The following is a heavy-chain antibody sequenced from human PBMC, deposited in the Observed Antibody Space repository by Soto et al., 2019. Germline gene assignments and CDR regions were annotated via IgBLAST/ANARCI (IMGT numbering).Heavy chain of an antibody. J-gene: IGHJ4*02. CDR3: ARGLGFDWLLL. Sequence: GASVKVSCKASGYTFTSDGISWVRQAPGQGLEWMGGIIPIFGTANYAQKFQGRVTITADESTSTAYMELSSLRSEDTAVYYCARGLGFDWLLLWGQGTLVTVSS. V-gene: IGHV1-69*13. CDR2: IIPIFGTA. D-gene: IGHD3-9*01. CDR1: GYTFTSDG.